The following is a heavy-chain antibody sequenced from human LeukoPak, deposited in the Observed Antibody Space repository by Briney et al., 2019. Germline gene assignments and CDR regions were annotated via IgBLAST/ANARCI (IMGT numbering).Heavy chain of an antibody. J-gene: IGHJ3*02. CDR3: ASSYDSSGYFPRSAFDI. D-gene: IGHD3-22*01. Sequence: GGSLRLSCTASGFTVSSDYMSWVRQAPGKGLEWVSVVYSGGNTYYADSVKGRFTISRDNSKNTLYLQMNSLRAEDTAVYYCASSYDSSGYFPRSAFDIWGQGTMVTVSS. CDR1: GFTVSSDY. V-gene: IGHV3-66*01. CDR2: VYSGGNT.